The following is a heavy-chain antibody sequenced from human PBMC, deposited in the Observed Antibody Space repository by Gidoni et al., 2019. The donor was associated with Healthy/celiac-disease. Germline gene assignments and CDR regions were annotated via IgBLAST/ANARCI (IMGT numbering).Heavy chain of an antibody. Sequence: QVQLVQSGAEVKKPGASVKVSCKASGYTFTGYYMHWVRQAPGQGLEWMGRINPNSGGTNYAQKFQGRVTMTRDTSISTAYMELSRLRSDDTAVYYCARDPDCSGGSCYYLDYWGQGTLVTVSS. CDR3: ARDPDCSGGSCYYLDY. CDR1: GYTFTGYY. V-gene: IGHV1-2*06. D-gene: IGHD2-15*01. J-gene: IGHJ4*02. CDR2: INPNSGGT.